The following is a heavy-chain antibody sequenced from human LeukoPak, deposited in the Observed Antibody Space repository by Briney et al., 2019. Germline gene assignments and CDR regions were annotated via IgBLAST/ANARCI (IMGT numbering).Heavy chain of an antibody. CDR3: AHRRGCGGDCYY. CDR1: GGSISSYYW. V-gene: IGHV2-5*08. CDR2: IYWDDD. D-gene: IGHD2-21*02. J-gene: IGHJ4*02. Sequence: TLSLTCTVSGGSISSYYWSWIRQPPGKALEWLALIYWDDDSPSLRSRLTITKDTSKNQVVLTMTNMDPVDTATYYCAHRRGCGGDCYYWGQGTLVTVSS.